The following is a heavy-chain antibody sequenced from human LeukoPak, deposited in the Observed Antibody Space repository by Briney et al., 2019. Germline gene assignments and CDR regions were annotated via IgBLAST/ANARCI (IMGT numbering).Heavy chain of an antibody. CDR3: ARGVGLTQVGAFDY. CDR2: IYHSGST. Sequence: SETLSLTCTVSGYSISSCFYWGWIRKPPGKGLEWIGSIYHSGSTHYNSSLESRVTISADTSKNKLSLKMSYVTAADTAVYYCARGVGLTQVGAFDYWGQGTLVTVSS. V-gene: IGHV4-38-2*02. CDR1: GYSISSCFY. J-gene: IGHJ4*02. D-gene: IGHD1-26*01.